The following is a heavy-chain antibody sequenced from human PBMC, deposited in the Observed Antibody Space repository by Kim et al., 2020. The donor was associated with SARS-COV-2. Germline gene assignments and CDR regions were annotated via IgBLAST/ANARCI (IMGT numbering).Heavy chain of an antibody. CDR2: IYYSGST. J-gene: IGHJ4*02. CDR3: ARLDSGSLLDY. CDR1: GGSISSYY. V-gene: IGHV4-59*08. Sequence: SETLSLTCTVSGGSISSYYWSWIRQPPGKGLEWIGYIYYSGSTNYNPSLKSRVTISVDTSKNQFSLKLSSVTAADTAVYYCARLDSGSLLDYWGQGTLVTVSS. D-gene: IGHD1-26*01.